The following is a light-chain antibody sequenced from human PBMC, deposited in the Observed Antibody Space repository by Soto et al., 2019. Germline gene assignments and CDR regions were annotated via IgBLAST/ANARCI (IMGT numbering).Light chain of an antibody. Sequence: QPVLTQSPSASASLGASVKLTCTLNSGHSSYAIAWHQQQPEKGPRYLINLKSDGSHSKGDGIPDRFSGSSSGAERYLTISSLQSEDEADYYCQTWDTGTVVFGGGTKLTVL. V-gene: IGLV4-69*01. CDR2: LKSDGSH. J-gene: IGLJ2*01. CDR3: QTWDTGTVV. CDR1: SGHSSYA.